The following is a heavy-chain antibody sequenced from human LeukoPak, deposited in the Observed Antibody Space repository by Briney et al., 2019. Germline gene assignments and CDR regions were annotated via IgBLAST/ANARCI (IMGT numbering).Heavy chain of an antibody. D-gene: IGHD5-18*01. CDR1: GFTFSSYW. Sequence: GGSLRLSCAPSGFTFSSYWMSWVRQAPGRGLGWVANIKQDGSENCYVDSVKGRFTITRDNAKNSLYLQMNSLRAEDTAVYYCARDRGYSYGLRPYYFDYWGQGTLVTVSS. V-gene: IGHV3-7*01. CDR3: ARDRGYSYGLRPYYFDY. CDR2: IKQDGSEN. J-gene: IGHJ4*02.